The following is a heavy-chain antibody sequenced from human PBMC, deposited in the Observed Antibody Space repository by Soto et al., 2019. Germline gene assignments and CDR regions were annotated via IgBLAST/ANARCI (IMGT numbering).Heavy chain of an antibody. J-gene: IGHJ4*02. CDR3: ARGVAGPYFDY. V-gene: IGHV4-31*03. CDR1: GGSISSGGYY. CDR2: IYYSGST. Sequence: SETLSLTCTVSGGSISSGGYYWSWIRQHPGKGLEWIGYIYYSGSTYYNPSLKSRVTISVDTSKNQFSLKLSSVTAADTAVYYCARGVAGPYFDYWGQGTLVTVS. D-gene: IGHD6-19*01.